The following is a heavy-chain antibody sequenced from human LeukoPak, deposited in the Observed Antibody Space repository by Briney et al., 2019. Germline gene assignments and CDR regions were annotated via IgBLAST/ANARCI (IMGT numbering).Heavy chain of an antibody. V-gene: IGHV4-59*01. J-gene: IGHJ4*02. CDR2: IYYSGST. CDR3: AKPPQKVRGVNNFYHLDY. CDR1: GGSISSYY. Sequence: SETLSLTCTVSGGSISSYYWSWIRQPPGKGLEWIGYIYYSGSTNYNPSLKSRVTISVDTSKNQFSLKLSSVTAADTAVYYCAKPPQKVRGVNNFYHLDYWGQGTLVTVSS. D-gene: IGHD3-10*01.